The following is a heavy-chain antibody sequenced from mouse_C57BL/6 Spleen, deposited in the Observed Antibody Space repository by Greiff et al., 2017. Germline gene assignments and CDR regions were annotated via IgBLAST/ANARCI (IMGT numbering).Heavy chain of an antibody. Sequence: QVQLQQPGAALVKPGASVKMSCKASGYTFPSYWITWVKPRPGHGLEWIGDIYPGSGSTNYNEKFKGKATLTVDTSSSTAYMQLSSLTSEDSAVYYCARERLTSYYVDDWGQGTTLTVAS. CDR1: GYTFPSYW. CDR2: IYPGSGST. V-gene: IGHV1-55*01. D-gene: IGHD1-2*01. CDR3: ARERLTSYYVDD. J-gene: IGHJ2*01.